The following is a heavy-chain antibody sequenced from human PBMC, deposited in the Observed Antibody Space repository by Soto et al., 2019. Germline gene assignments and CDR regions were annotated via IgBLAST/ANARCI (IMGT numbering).Heavy chain of an antibody. V-gene: IGHV1-69*13. J-gene: IGHJ6*02. Sequence: GASVKVSCKASGGTFSSYAISWVRQAPGQGLEWMGGIIPIFGTANYAQKFQGRVTITADESTSTAYMELSSLRSEDTAVYYCARVFEPPIYYYYGMDVWGQGTTVTVSS. CDR2: IIPIFGTA. CDR1: GGTFSSYA. CDR3: ARVFEPPIYYYYGMDV.